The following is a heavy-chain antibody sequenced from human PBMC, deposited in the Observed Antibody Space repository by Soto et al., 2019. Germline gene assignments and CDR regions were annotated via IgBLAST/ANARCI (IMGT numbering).Heavy chain of an antibody. Sequence: QVQLQESGPGLVKPSETLSLTCTVSGGSISSYYWSWIRQPPGKGLEWIGYIYYSGSTNYNPSLTIRVTLSVDTSKNQFSLKLSSVTAADTAVYYCARFNWYFDLWGRGTLVTVSS. CDR2: IYYSGST. CDR1: GGSISSYY. J-gene: IGHJ2*01. CDR3: ARFNWYFDL. V-gene: IGHV4-59*08.